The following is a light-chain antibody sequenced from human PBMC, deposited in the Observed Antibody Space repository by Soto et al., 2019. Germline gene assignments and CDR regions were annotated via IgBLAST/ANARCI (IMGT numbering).Light chain of an antibody. CDR3: QQYNNWPLLT. V-gene: IGKV3-15*01. Sequence: ERVMTQSPATLSVSPGERATLSCRASQSVSSNLAWYQQKPGQAPRLLIYGASTRATDVPARFSGSGSGTEFTLTISSLQSEDFALYYCQQYNNWPLLTFGGGTNVEIK. J-gene: IGKJ4*01. CDR1: QSVSSN. CDR2: GAS.